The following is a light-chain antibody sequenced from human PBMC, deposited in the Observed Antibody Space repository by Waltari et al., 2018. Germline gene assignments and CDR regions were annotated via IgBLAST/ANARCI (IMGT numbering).Light chain of an antibody. CDR2: WAS. J-gene: IGKJ1*01. CDR3: QQYYTTPT. Sequence: DIVMTQSPDSLAVSLGERATIPCKSSQTVLYSSNNKNYLAWYQQKAGQSPKLLLYWASTRESWVPDRFSGSGSGTDFTLTINSLQAEDVAVYYCQQYYTTPTFGQGTKVEIK. CDR1: QTVLYSSNNKNY. V-gene: IGKV4-1*01.